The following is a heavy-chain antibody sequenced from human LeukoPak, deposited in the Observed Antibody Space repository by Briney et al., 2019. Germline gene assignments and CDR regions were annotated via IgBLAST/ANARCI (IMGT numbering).Heavy chain of an antibody. Sequence: SETLSLTCTVSGGSISNYFWSWVRQPAGKGLEWIGRIYSTGRSDYNPSLKSRITMSVDTSKNQFSLKLASVTAADTAVYYCARLSGYYYDLPGWFDSWGQGTLVTVSS. CDR2: IYSTGRS. D-gene: IGHD3-22*01. J-gene: IGHJ5*01. V-gene: IGHV4-4*07. CDR3: ARLSGYYYDLPGWFDS. CDR1: GGSISNYF.